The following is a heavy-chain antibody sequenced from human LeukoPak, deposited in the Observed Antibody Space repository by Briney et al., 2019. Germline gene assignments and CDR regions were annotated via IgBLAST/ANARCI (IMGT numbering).Heavy chain of an antibody. CDR1: GGSISSGGYY. V-gene: IGHV4-31*03. CDR2: IYYSRST. J-gene: IGHJ4*02. Sequence: SQTLSLTCTVSGGSISSGGYYWSWIRQHPGKGLEWIGYIYYSRSTYYNPSLKSRVTISVEKSKIQFSLKLSSVTAADTAVYYCARAYRIQLWFPDWGQGTLVTVSS. D-gene: IGHD5-18*01. CDR3: ARAYRIQLWFPD.